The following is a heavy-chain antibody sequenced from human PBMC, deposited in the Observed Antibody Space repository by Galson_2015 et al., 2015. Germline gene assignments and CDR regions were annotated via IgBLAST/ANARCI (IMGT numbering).Heavy chain of an antibody. CDR3: ARPRPQVSGRRGAFDI. V-gene: IGHV5-51*01. Sequence: QSGAEVTKPGESLTISCKGSGYSFTSYWIGWVRQMPGKGLEWMGIIYPGDSDTRYSPSFQGQVTISADKSISTAYLQWSSLKASDTAMYYCARPRPQVSGRRGAFDIWGQGTMVTVSS. J-gene: IGHJ3*02. CDR1: GYSFTSYW. D-gene: IGHD1-26*01. CDR2: IYPGDSDT.